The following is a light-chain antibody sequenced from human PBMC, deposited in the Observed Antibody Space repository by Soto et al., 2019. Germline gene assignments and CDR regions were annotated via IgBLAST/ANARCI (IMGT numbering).Light chain of an antibody. Sequence: DIQRTQSPSSLSASVGDRVTITCRASQTISSYLNWHQQTPGRAPKLLIYAASSLQGGVPSRFSGSGSGTDFTLTISSLQPEDFATFYCQQTYSTPSTWTFGQGTKVDIK. CDR1: QTISSY. CDR3: QQTYSTPSTWT. V-gene: IGKV1-39*01. J-gene: IGKJ1*01. CDR2: AAS.